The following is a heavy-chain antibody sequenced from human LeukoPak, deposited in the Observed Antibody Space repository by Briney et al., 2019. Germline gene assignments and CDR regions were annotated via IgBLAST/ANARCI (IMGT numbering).Heavy chain of an antibody. CDR2: IYYPETT. D-gene: IGHD5-12*01. Sequence: SETLSLTCNVSGASIGSSRNYWGWLRQPPGKGLEWLGSIYYPETTYYNPSLKSRVSVSVDTSKNQFSLKLNSVTAADTAVYFCARDPYTGYDLGAFDIWGQGTMVSVSS. CDR3: ARDPYTGYDLGAFDI. J-gene: IGHJ3*02. CDR1: GASIGSSRNY. V-gene: IGHV4-39*07.